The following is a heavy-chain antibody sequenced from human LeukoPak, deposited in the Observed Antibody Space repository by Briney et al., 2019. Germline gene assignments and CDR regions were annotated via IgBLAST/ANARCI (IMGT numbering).Heavy chain of an antibody. D-gene: IGHD6-13*01. CDR2: MNPNSGNT. Sequence: ASVKVSCKASGYTFTNYDINWVRQATGQGLEWMGWMNPNSGNTGYAQKFQGRVTMTRNTSISTAYMELSSLRSEDTAVYYCARYPYSSPFDYWGQGTLVTVSS. V-gene: IGHV1-8*02. CDR1: GYTFTNYD. CDR3: ARYPYSSPFDY. J-gene: IGHJ4*02.